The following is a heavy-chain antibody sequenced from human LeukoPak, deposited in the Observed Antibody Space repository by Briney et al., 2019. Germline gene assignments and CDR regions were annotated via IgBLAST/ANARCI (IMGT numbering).Heavy chain of an antibody. J-gene: IGHJ4*02. D-gene: IGHD6-6*01. Sequence: PGGSLRLSCAASGFTFTNYWMTWVRQTPEKGLEWVANIKQDGSQIFYVDSVKGRFTISRDSAKSSVYLQMNNVRAEDTAVYHCARIGYSSSSFDFWGQGTLVTVSS. CDR1: GFTFTNYW. CDR2: IKQDGSQI. CDR3: ARIGYSSSSFDF. V-gene: IGHV3-7*01.